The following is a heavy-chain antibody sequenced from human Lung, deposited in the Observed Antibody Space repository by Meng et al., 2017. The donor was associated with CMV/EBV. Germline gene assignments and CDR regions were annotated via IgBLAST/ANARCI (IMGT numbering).Heavy chain of an antibody. Sequence: GGSLRLXCTASGFYFSDYAMHWVRQAPGKGPEWVTFTHYDESEKYYADSVKGRFTISRDNSKKTLYLQMNSLRPEDTAVYYCARSYNGKYYPPYYYYYYGMAVWGQGNXVXVSS. D-gene: IGHD1-26*01. V-gene: IGHV3-30*02. CDR2: THYDESEK. CDR1: GFYFSDYA. CDR3: ARSYNGKYYPPYYYYYYGMAV. J-gene: IGHJ6*02.